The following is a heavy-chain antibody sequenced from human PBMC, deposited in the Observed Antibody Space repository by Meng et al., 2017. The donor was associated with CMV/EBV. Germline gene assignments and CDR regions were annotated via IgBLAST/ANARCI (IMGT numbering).Heavy chain of an antibody. CDR2: IDYSGST. J-gene: IGHJ4*02. D-gene: IGHD3-3*01. CDR3: ARNPNEWDY. CDR1: GVSVSSSVHC. V-gene: IGHV4-39*07. Sequence: LVRQERVPGLVEPVVRLSLTAPVPGVSVSSSVHCGGWIRQPAGRGLELIGSIDYSGSTYYNPSRKRRVTISVDTSKSQFSLRLSSVTAADTAVYYCARNPNEWDYWGQGTLVTVSS.